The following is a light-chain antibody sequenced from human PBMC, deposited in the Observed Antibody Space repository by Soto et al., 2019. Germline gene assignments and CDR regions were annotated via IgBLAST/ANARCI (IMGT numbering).Light chain of an antibody. Sequence: QSVLTQPPSVSGAPGQRVTISCTGNSTNVGADYDVHWYQQLPGTGPKLLIFGNTNRPSGVPDRFSGSKSGTSASLSITGSLRKEVANNPCQSYASRLILVFGAGTKLTVL. J-gene: IGLJ3*02. CDR2: GNT. CDR1: STNVGADYD. CDR3: QSYASRLILV. V-gene: IGLV1-40*01.